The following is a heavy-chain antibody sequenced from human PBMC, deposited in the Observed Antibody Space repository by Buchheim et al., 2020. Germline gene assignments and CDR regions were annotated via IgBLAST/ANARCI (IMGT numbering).Heavy chain of an antibody. D-gene: IGHD3-10*01. V-gene: IGHV3-11*01. CDR1: GFTFSDYY. Sequence: QVQLVESGGGLVKPGGSLRLSCAASGFTFSDYYMSCIRPAPGKGLEWVSYISSSGSTISYAVSAKGRFPIHRDNAKNSLYLQMNSLRAEDTAVYYCASIYGSGSYAYYYYYGMDVWGQGTT. CDR2: ISSSGSTI. J-gene: IGHJ6*02. CDR3: ASIYGSGSYAYYYYYGMDV.